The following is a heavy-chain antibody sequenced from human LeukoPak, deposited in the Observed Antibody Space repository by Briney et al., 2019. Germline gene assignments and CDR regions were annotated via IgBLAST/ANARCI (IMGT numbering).Heavy chain of an antibody. V-gene: IGHV4-39*07. CDR3: ARDSRRHIVVVVTNWFDP. CDR2: IYYSGST. J-gene: IGHJ5*02. D-gene: IGHD2-15*01. Sequence: SETLSLTCTVSGGSISSSSYYWGWIRQPPGKGLEWIVSIYYSGSTYYNPSLKSRVTISVDTAKNQFSLKLSSVTAADTAVYYCARDSRRHIVVVVTNWFDPWGQGTLVTVSS. CDR1: GGSISSSSYY.